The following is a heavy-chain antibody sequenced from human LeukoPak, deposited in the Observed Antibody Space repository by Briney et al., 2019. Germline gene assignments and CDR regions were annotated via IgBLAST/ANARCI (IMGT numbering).Heavy chain of an antibody. D-gene: IGHD2-2*01. CDR1: GGSISSTNHY. CDR3: ARRHLVPAAIVWFDP. V-gene: IGHV4-39*01. J-gene: IGHJ5*02. CDR2: IYYSGST. Sequence: SETLSLTCTVSGGSISSTNHYWGWIRQPPGKGLEWIGNIYYSGSTYYNPSLKSRVTISVDTSKNQFSLKLSSVPAADTAVYYCARRHLVPAAIVWFDPWGQGTLVTVSS.